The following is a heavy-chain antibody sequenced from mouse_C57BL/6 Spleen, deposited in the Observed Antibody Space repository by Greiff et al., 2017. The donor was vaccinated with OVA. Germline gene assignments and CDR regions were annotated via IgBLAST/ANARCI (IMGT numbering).Heavy chain of an antibody. CDR2: IYPGSGST. V-gene: IGHV1-55*01. Sequence: QVQLQQPGAELVKPGASVKMSCKASGYTFTSYWITWVKQRPGQGLAWIGDIYPGSGSTNYNEKFKSKATLTVDTSSSTAYMQLSSLTSADSAVDYCASSRDDNWYFDVWGTGTTVTVSS. CDR3: ASSRDDNWYFDV. J-gene: IGHJ1*03. CDR1: GYTFTSYW.